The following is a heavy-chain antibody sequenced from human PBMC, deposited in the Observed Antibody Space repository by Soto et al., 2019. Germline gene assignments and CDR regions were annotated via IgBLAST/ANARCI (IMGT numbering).Heavy chain of an antibody. J-gene: IGHJ3*02. CDR3: AGDADILTGSDAFDI. Sequence: GGSLRLSCAASGFTFSDLWMHWVRQAPGKGLVWVSRIKSDGTSPIYADSVKGRFTISRDNAKNSLYLQMNSLRAEDTAVYYCAGDADILTGSDAFDIWGQGTMVTVSS. V-gene: IGHV3-74*01. CDR1: GFTFSDLW. CDR2: IKSDGTSP. D-gene: IGHD3-9*01.